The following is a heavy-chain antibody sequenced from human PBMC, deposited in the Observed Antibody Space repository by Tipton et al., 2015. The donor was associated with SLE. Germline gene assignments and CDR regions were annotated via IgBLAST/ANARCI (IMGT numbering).Heavy chain of an antibody. D-gene: IGHD3-22*01. CDR2: IYYSGST. CDR3: ARDGDYYDSSGYFFDAFDI. J-gene: IGHJ3*02. CDR1: GGSISSHY. V-gene: IGHV4-59*11. Sequence: GLVKPSETLSLTCTVSGGSISSHYWSWIRQPPGKGLEWIGYIYYSGSTNYNPSLKSRVTISVDTSKNQFSLKLSSVTAADTAVYYCARDGDYYDSSGYFFDAFDIWGQGTMVTVSS.